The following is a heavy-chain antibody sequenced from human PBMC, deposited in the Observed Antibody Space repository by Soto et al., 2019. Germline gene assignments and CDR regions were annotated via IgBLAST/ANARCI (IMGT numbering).Heavy chain of an antibody. J-gene: IGHJ4*02. V-gene: IGHV4-30-2*01. CDR1: GGSISSGGYS. CDR2: IYHSGST. Sequence: PSETLSLTCAVSGGSISSGGYSWSWIRQPPGKGLEWIGYIYHSGSTYYNPSLKSRVTISVDRSKNQFSLKLSSVTAADTAVYYCARVGGIAVAREYYFDYWGQGTLVTVSS. CDR3: ARVGGIAVAREYYFDY. D-gene: IGHD6-19*01.